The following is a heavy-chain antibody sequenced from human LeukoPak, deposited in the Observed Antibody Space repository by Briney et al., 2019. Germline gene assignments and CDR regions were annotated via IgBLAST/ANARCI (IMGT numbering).Heavy chain of an antibody. CDR1: GYSFTSYW. V-gene: IGHV5-51*01. CDR3: ASPPNDDPDAFDI. J-gene: IGHJ3*02. CDR2: IYPGDSDT. D-gene: IGHD1-1*01. Sequence: GESLKISCKGSGYSFTSYWIGWVRQMPGKGLEWMGIIYPGDSDTRYSPSFQGQVTIPADKSISTAYLQWSSLKASDTAMYYCASPPNDDPDAFDIWGQGTMVTVSS.